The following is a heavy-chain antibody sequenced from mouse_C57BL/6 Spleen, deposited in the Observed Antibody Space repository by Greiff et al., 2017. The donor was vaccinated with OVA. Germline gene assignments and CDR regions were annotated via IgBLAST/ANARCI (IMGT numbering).Heavy chain of an antibody. J-gene: IGHJ1*03. CDR3: ARRGYGDYGWYFDD. CDR1: GFTFTDYY. CDR2: IRNKANGYTT. V-gene: IGHV7-3*01. Sequence: EVQVVESGGGLVQPGGSLSLSCAASGFTFTDYYMSWVRQPPGKALEWLGFIRNKANGYTTDYSASVKGRFTTSRDKSERILYIQMNAQRGENRADYYGARRGYGDYGWYFDDWGTGTTVTVSS. D-gene: IGHD2-13*01.